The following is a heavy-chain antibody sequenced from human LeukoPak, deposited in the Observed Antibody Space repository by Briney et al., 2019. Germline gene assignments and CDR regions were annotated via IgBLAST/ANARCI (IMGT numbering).Heavy chain of an antibody. CDR3: ARRTTYYYDSSDHYYFDY. J-gene: IGHJ4*02. V-gene: IGHV5-51*01. D-gene: IGHD3-22*01. CDR1: GYSFTSYW. CDR2: IYPGDSDT. Sequence: ESLKISCKGSGYSFTSYWIGWVRQMPGKGLEWMGIIYPGDSDTRYSPSFQGQVTISADKSISTAYLQWSSLKASDAAMYYCARRTTYYYDSSDHYYFDYWGQGTLVTVSS.